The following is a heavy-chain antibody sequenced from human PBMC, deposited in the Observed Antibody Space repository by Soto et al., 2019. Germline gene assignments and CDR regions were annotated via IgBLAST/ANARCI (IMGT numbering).Heavy chain of an antibody. Sequence: QVQLQQSGPGLLKPSETLSLTCTVSGGSISSPSYNWGWVRQPPGKGPEWIGSFFYGGRTDYSPSLESRLSISVDTARSQVSLILTSVSAADTAVYYCATVASTHFDSWGQGALVVASS. D-gene: IGHD1-1*01. V-gene: IGHV4-39*01. CDR3: ATVASTHFDS. J-gene: IGHJ4*02. CDR2: FFYGGRT. CDR1: GGSISSPSYN.